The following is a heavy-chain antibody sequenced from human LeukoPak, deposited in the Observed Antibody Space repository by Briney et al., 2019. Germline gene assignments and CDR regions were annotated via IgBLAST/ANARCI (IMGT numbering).Heavy chain of an antibody. J-gene: IGHJ4*02. V-gene: IGHV1-18*01. CDR1: GYTFTSYG. CDR3: ARDYRTGFDY. D-gene: IGHD7-27*01. Sequence: ASVKVSCKASGYTFTSYGISWVRQAPGQGLEWLGWISTYNGNTHYAQKLQGRVTMTTDTSTTTAYMELRSLQSDDTAVYYCARDYRTGFDYWGQGTLVTVSS. CDR2: ISTYNGNT.